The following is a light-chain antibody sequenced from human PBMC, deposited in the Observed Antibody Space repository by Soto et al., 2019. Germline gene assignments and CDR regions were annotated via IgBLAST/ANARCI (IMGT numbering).Light chain of an antibody. Sequence: DIQMTQSPSSLSASVGDTVTITCRASQSISVHLNWYQQKPGKVPNLLIYAAANLQSGVPSSFSGSVSETDCALNISSRQPEEFATYYCQQSDITPYTFGEGTKLQIK. V-gene: IGKV1-39*01. CDR3: QQSDITPYT. CDR2: AAA. CDR1: QSISVH. J-gene: IGKJ2*01.